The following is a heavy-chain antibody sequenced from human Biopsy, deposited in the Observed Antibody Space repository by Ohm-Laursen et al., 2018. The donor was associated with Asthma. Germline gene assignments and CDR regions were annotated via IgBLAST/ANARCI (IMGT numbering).Heavy chain of an antibody. CDR1: GFSFDDCA. Sequence: SLRLSCAATGFSFDDCAMHWVRQAQGKGLEWVSSISWNSGNIDYAVSVKGRFTISRDNAKNSLYLQMQSLRPEDTAFYYCAKSADYYDSTDYLDFWGRGTLVTVSS. CDR2: ISWNSGNI. D-gene: IGHD3-22*01. J-gene: IGHJ4*01. V-gene: IGHV3-9*01. CDR3: AKSADYYDSTDYLDF.